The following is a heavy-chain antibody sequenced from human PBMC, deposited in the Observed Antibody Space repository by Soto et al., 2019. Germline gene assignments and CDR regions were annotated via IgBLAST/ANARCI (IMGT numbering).Heavy chain of an antibody. Sequence: LSLTCTVSGGSISSYYWSWIRQPAGKGLEWIGRIYTSGSTNYNPSLKSRVTMSVDTSKNQFSLKLSSVTAADTAVYYCARDPQYYYDSSGYYSYYYYYGMDVWGQGTTVTVSS. CDR3: ARDPQYYYDSSGYYSYYYYYGMDV. V-gene: IGHV4-4*07. CDR2: IYTSGST. J-gene: IGHJ6*02. CDR1: GGSISSYY. D-gene: IGHD3-22*01.